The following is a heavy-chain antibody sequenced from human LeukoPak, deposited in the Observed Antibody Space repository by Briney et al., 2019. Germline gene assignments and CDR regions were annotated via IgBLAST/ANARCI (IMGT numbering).Heavy chain of an antibody. Sequence: GESLKISCKGSGYCFTTYWIGWVRQMPGKGLEWMGVIFPADSDTTYSPSFQGQVTISADKSTSTAYLQWSSLKASDTAMYYCARHPYGAFDYWGQGTLVTVSS. CDR2: IFPADSDT. V-gene: IGHV5-51*01. D-gene: IGHD4-17*01. J-gene: IGHJ4*02. CDR3: ARHPYGAFDY. CDR1: GYCFTTYW.